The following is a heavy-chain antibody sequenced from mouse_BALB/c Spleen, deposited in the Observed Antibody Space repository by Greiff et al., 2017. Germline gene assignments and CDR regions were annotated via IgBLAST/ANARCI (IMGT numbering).Heavy chain of an antibody. J-gene: IGHJ4*01. CDR1: GYNFTSYW. D-gene: IGHD2-1*01. CDR3: ARDGNYGGMDY. V-gene: IGHV1-55*01. CDR2: IYPGSGST. Sequence: QVQLKQPGAELVKPGTSVKLSCKASGYNFTSYWINWVKLRPGQGLEWIGDIYPGSGSTNYNEKFKSKATLTVDTSSSTAYMQLSSLASEDSALYYCARDGNYGGMDYWGQGTSVTVSS.